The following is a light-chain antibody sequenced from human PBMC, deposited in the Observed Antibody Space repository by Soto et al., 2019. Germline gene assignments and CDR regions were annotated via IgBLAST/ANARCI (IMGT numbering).Light chain of an antibody. CDR3: QSYDSSLSGCVV. CDR2: VNS. V-gene: IGLV1-40*01. CDR1: SSNIGAGYD. J-gene: IGLJ2*01. Sequence: QLVLTQPPSVSGAPGRRVTISCTGSSSNIGAGYDVHWYQQLPGTAPKLLIYVNSNRPSGVPDRFSGSRSGTSASLAITGLQAEDEADYYCQSYDSSLSGCVVFGGGTKLTVL.